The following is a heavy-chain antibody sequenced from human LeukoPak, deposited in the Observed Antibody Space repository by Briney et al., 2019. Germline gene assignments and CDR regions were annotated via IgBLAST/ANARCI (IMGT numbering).Heavy chain of an antibody. CDR3: ARAGGIAVAGKSYYYGMDV. CDR1: GFTFSSYS. D-gene: IGHD6-19*01. CDR2: IWYDGSNK. V-gene: IGHV3-33*08. Sequence: PGGSLRLSCAASGFTFSSYSMNWVRQAPGKGLEWVAVIWYDGSNKYYADSVKGRFTISRDNSKNTLYLQMNSLRAEDTAVYYCARAGGIAVAGKSYYYGMDVWGQGTTVTVSS. J-gene: IGHJ6*02.